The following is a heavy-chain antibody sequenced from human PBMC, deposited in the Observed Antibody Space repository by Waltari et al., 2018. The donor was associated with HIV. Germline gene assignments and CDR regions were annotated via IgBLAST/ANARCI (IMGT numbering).Heavy chain of an antibody. CDR3: ARDTGVAFDFTTAGYYGMDV. J-gene: IGHJ6*02. D-gene: IGHD3-9*01. Sequence: QVQLQESGPGLLKPSQTLSLTCTVSGGPINRGSFSWSWLRQSAGKTLEWIGRIYSSGSVNYNSSVESRGTISRDTSKKQFSLNLRSVTAADTAVYYGARDTGVAFDFTTAGYYGMDVWGQGATLTVSS. CDR2: IYSSGSV. V-gene: IGHV4-61*02. CDR1: GGPINRGSFS.